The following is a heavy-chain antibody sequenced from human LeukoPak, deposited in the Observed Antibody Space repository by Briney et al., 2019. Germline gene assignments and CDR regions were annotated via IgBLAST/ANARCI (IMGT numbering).Heavy chain of an antibody. J-gene: IGHJ4*02. CDR1: GGSVSSGDYY. V-gene: IGHV4-30-4*08. CDR3: ARDREVAVAGTDY. CDR2: IYYSGST. Sequence: SQTLSLTCTVSGGSVSSGDYYWSWIRQPPGKGLEWIGYIYYSGSTYYNPSLKSRVTISVGTSKNQFSLKLSSVTAADTAVYYCARDREVAVAGTDYWGQGTLVTVSS. D-gene: IGHD6-19*01.